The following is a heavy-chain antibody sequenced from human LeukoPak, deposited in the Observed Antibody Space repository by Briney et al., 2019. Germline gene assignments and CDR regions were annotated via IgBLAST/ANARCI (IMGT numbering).Heavy chain of an antibody. J-gene: IGHJ4*02. Sequence: SETLSLTCTVPGGSISSGGYYWSWIRQHPGKGLEWIGYIYYSGSTYYNPSLKSRVTISVGTSKNQFSLKLSSVTAADTAVYYCARDRGVVQLWGQGTLVTVSS. CDR3: ARDRGVVQL. CDR1: GGSISSGGYY. CDR2: IYYSGST. D-gene: IGHD5-18*01. V-gene: IGHV4-31*03.